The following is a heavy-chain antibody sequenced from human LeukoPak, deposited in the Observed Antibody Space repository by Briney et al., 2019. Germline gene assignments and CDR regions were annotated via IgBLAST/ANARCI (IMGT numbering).Heavy chain of an antibody. CDR2: ISWNSGSI. J-gene: IGHJ4*02. CDR1: GFTFDDYA. D-gene: IGHD6-19*01. V-gene: IGHV3-9*01. Sequence: PGGSLRLSCAASGFTFDDYAMHWVRHAPGKGLEWVSGISWNSGSIGYADSVKGRFTISRDNAKNSLYLQTSSLRPEDTALYYCAKGPYSSGWYYFDYWGQGTLVTVSS. CDR3: AKGPYSSGWYYFDY.